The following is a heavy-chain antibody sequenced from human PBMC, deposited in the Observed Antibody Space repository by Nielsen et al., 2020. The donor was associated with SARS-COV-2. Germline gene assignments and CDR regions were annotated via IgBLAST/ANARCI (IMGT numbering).Heavy chain of an antibody. V-gene: IGHV3-53*04. CDR1: GFIVSNNY. Sequence: GESLKISCAVSGFIVSNNYMSWVRQAPGKGLEWVSVMYSAGTTYYADSVKGRFTISRHSSENSLYLQMNSLRADDTALYYCARGGYCSSSSCYNAFDVWGEGTMVLVSS. J-gene: IGHJ3*01. D-gene: IGHD2-2*03. CDR3: ARGGYCSSSSCYNAFDV. CDR2: MYSAGTT.